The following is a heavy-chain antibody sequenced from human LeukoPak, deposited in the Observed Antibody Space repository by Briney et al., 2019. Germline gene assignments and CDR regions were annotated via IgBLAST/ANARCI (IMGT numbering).Heavy chain of an antibody. V-gene: IGHV1-24*01. CDR2: TDPEDAEA. CDR1: GYMLLELS. CDR3: VTSDDSGGYKYYREFVLDY. Sequence: GASVKVSCKVTGYMLLELSMHWLRQAPGKGPEWIGGTDPEDAEAVYAPNFQGRVTMTEDTSTDTAFLELSDLRPDDTAIYYCVTSDDSGGYKYYREFVLDYWGQGTLVTVSP. J-gene: IGHJ4*02. D-gene: IGHD3-22*01.